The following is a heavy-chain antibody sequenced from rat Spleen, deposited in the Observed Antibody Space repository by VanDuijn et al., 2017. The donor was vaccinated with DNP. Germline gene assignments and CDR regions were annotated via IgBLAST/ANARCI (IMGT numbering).Heavy chain of an antibody. CDR2: ISYDGGHS. V-gene: IGHV5-22*01. D-gene: IGHD1-3*01. CDR3: ARYYGSYRALDA. Sequence: EVQLVESGGGLVQPGRSLKLSCVASGFTFSDYYLAWVRQTPTKGLEWVAYISYDGGHSDYGDSVKGRFTISRDNAKSTLYLQMNSLRSEDMATYYCARYYGSYRALDAWGQGTSVTVSS. J-gene: IGHJ4*01. CDR1: GFTFSDYY.